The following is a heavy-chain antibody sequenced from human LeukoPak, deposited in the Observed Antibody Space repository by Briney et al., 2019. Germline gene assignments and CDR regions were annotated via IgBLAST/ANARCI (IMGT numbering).Heavy chain of an antibody. D-gene: IGHD3-10*01. Sequence: SETLSLTCIVSGYSIRGPYYWGWIRQTPGKGLEWIGTIYHTGSTYYGPTLKSRVSISVDTSKNQFSLKLTSVTAADTAIYYCVTLAYDNSGSYYFDSWGQGTQVTVSS. CDR3: VTLAYDNSGSYYFDS. V-gene: IGHV4-38-2*02. J-gene: IGHJ4*02. CDR2: IYHTGST. CDR1: GYSIRGPYY.